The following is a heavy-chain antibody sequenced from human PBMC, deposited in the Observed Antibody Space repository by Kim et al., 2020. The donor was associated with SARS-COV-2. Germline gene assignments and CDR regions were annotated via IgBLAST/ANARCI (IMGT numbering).Heavy chain of an antibody. V-gene: IGHV1-18*01. D-gene: IGHD3-10*01. J-gene: IGHJ5*02. CDR2: GNT. Sequence: GNTSYAQELQGRATMTTDTSTSTAYMELRGLRSDDTAVYYCARKVGCWFDPWGQGTLVTVSS. CDR3: ARKVGCWFDP.